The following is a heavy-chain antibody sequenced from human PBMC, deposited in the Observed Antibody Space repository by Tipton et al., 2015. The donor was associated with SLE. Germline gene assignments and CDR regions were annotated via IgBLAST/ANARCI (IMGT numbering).Heavy chain of an antibody. CDR3: TTLLTTFGVLIAPFDY. J-gene: IGHJ4*02. D-gene: IGHD3-3*01. CDR1: GFTLDDYG. CDR2: IRSSSNYI. V-gene: IGHV3-21*03. Sequence: SLRLSCAASGFTLDDYGMSWVRQAPGKGLEWVSSIRSSSNYIYYADSVKGRFTISRDNAKNSLYLQMNSLRTEDTAVYYCTTLLTTFGVLIAPFDYWGQGTLVTVSS.